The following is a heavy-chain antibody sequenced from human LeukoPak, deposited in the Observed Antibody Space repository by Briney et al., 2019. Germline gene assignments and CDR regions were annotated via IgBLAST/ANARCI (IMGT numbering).Heavy chain of an antibody. V-gene: IGHV3-23*01. J-gene: IGHJ3*02. CDR2: ISGSGANT. D-gene: IGHD3-22*01. Sequence: GGSLRLSCTASGYTFSSYAMTWVRQAPGEGLEWVSAISGSGANTYYADSVKGRFAASRDNSKDTLYLQMRSLRAEDAAVYYCARGRSGYGPFDAFDIWGHGTWVTVSS. CDR3: ARGRSGYGPFDAFDI. CDR1: GYTFSSYA.